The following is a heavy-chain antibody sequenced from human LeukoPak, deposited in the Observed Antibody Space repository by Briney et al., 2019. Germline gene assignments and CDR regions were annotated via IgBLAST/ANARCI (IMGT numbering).Heavy chain of an antibody. J-gene: IGHJ6*02. CDR2: ISSGSTTM. CDR1: GFTFSRNN. Sequence: LSGGSLRVSCGASGFTFSRNNMNWVRQAPGKGLEWVSYISSGSTTMYYADSVKGRFTISRDNAKNSLYLQMNSLRDEDTAVYYCARGNPGHYGMDVWGQGTTVTVSS. CDR3: ARGNPGHYGMDV. V-gene: IGHV3-48*02.